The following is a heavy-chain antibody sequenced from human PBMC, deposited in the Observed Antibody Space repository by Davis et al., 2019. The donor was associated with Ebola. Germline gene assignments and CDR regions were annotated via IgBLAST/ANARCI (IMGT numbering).Heavy chain of an antibody. CDR2: IYYSGSN. V-gene: IGHV4-59*08. Sequence: SETLSLTCTVSGGSISSYYWSWIRQPPGKGLEWIGYIYYSGSNNYNPSLKSRVTISVDTSKNQFSLKLSSVTAADTAVYYCARVPLSGITSWFDPWGQGTLVTVSS. CDR3: ARVPLSGITSWFDP. D-gene: IGHD1-26*01. J-gene: IGHJ5*02. CDR1: GGSISSYY.